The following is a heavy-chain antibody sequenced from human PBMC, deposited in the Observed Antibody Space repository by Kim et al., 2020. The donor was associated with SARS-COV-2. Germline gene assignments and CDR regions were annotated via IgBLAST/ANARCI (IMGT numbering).Heavy chain of an antibody. CDR3: ARGGLGPAADSSSWYGYYYHGMDV. J-gene: IGHJ6*04. D-gene: IGHD6-13*01. V-gene: IGHV3-48*02. Sequence: GGSLRLSCAASGFTFSSYSMNWVRQAPGKGLEWVSYISSSSSTIYYADSVKGRFTISRDNAKNSLYLQMNSLRDEDTAVYYCARGGLGPAADSSSWYGYYYHGMDVWGAGTTVTVSS. CDR2: ISSSSSTI. CDR1: GFTFSSYS.